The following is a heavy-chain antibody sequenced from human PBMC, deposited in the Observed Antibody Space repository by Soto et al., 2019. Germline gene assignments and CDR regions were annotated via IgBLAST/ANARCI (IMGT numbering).Heavy chain of an antibody. CDR2: INPGNGNT. CDR1: GYTFTSYA. Sequence: ASVKVSCKASGYTFTSYAMHWVRQAPGQRLEWMGWINPGNGNTEYAQKFQGRVTMTRNTSVSTAYMELSSLRSEDTAVYYCARERSYGMDVWGQGTTVTVSS. V-gene: IGHV1-3*01. J-gene: IGHJ6*02. D-gene: IGHD3-16*01. CDR3: ARERSYGMDV.